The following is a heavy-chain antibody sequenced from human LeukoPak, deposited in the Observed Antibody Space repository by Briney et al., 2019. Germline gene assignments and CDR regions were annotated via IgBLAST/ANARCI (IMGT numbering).Heavy chain of an antibody. D-gene: IGHD3-22*01. J-gene: IGHJ3*02. CDR2: IINKANGETT. CDR3: SRFYSSGWASGAFDI. V-gene: IGHV3-49*04. Sequence: GGSLRLSCTASGFTFTDYAMSWVRQAPGKGLEWICFIINKANGETTEYAASVKGRFTISRDDSKSVAHLQMNSLKSEDTAVYYCSRFYSSGWASGAFDIWGQGTMVTVSS. CDR1: GFTFTDYA.